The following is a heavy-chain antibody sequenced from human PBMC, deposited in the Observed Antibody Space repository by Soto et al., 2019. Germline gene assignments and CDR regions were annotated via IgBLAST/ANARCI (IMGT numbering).Heavy chain of an antibody. J-gene: IGHJ4*02. CDR2: INHSGST. V-gene: IGHV4-34*01. CDR1: GGSFSGHY. CDR3: ARGIAMVLDAPDKYYFDS. Sequence: QVQLKQWGAGLLKTSETLSLTCAVYGGSFSGHYWSWIRQSPGKGLEWIGQINHSGSTTYNPSLKSRVTILADTSKNQFSLRLTSVTAADTAVYYCARGIAMVLDAPDKYYFDSWGQGALVTVSS. D-gene: IGHD3-10*01.